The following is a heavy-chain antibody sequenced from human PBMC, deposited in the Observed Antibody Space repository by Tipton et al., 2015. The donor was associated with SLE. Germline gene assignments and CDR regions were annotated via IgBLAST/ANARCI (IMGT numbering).Heavy chain of an antibody. D-gene: IGHD6-19*01. V-gene: IGHV4-34*01. CDR1: GGSFTGYF. CDR3: ATELFRGYTSGWGPDY. J-gene: IGHJ4*02. Sequence: TLSLTCAVYGGSFTGYFWTWIRQPPGKGLEWIGEINHSGSTNYNPSLKSRVTMSVDTSQNQFSLNLSSVTAADTAVYYCATELFRGYTSGWGPDYWGQETLVTVSS. CDR2: INHSGST.